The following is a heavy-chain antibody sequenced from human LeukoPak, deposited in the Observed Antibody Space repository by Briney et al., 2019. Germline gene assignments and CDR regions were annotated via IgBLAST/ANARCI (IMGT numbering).Heavy chain of an antibody. CDR3: ARDSTSSSWYLNWFDP. D-gene: IGHD6-13*01. CDR1: GFTFSSYW. J-gene: IGHJ5*02. V-gene: IGHV3-7*01. CDR2: IKQDGSEK. Sequence: PGRSLRLSGAASGFTFSSYWMSWVRQAPGKGLEWVANIKQDGSEKYYVDSVKGRFTISRDNAKNSLYLQMNSLRAEDTAVYYCARDSTSSSWYLNWFDPWGQGTLVTVSS.